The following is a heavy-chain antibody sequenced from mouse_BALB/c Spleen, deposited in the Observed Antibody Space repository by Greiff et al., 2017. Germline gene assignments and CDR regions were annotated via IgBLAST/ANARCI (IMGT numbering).Heavy chain of an antibody. CDR3: ARELLRGNAMDY. V-gene: IGHV3-6*02. CDR1: GYSITSGYY. J-gene: IGHJ4*01. CDR2: ISYDGSN. D-gene: IGHD1-1*01. Sequence: EVQLQESGPGLVKPSQSLSLTCSVTGYSITSGYYWNWIRQFPGNKLEWMGYISYDGSNNYNPSLKNRISITRDTSKNQFFLKLNSVTTEDTATYYCARELLRGNAMDYWGQGTSVTVSS.